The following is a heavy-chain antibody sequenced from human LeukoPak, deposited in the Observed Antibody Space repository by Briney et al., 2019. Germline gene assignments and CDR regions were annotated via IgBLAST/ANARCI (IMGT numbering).Heavy chain of an antibody. J-gene: IGHJ4*02. CDR1: GGSISSYY. V-gene: IGHV4-59*01. CDR3: ARAQRYYYDSSGYFD. D-gene: IGHD3-22*01. CDR2: IYYSGST. Sequence: SETLSLTCTVSGGSISSYYWSWIRQRPGKGLEWIGYIYYSGSTNYNPSLKSRVTISVDTSKNQFSLKLSSVTAADTAVYYCARAQRYYYDSSGYFDWGQGTLVTVSS.